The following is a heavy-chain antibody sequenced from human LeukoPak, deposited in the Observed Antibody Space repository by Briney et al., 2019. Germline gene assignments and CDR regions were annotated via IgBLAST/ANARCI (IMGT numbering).Heavy chain of an antibody. J-gene: IGHJ4*02. D-gene: IGHD1-1*01. V-gene: IGHV1-69*01. Sequence: XRQAPGQGLEWMGGIIPIFGTANYAQKFQGRVTITADESTSTAYMELSSLRSEDTAVYYCARESRTTGTTSVDYWGQGTLVTVSS. CDR3: ARESRTTGTTSVDY. CDR2: IIPIFGTA.